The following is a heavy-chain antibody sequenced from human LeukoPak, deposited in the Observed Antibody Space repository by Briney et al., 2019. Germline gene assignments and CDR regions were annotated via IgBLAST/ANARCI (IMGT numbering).Heavy chain of an antibody. CDR3: ARYGSGSYSFGMDV. CDR1: GDSISSGGYY. D-gene: IGHD3-10*01. J-gene: IGHJ6*02. V-gene: IGHV4-61*08. CDR2: IYYSGST. Sequence: SQTLSLTCTVSGDSISSGGYYWSWIRQPPGKGLEWIGYIYYSGSTNYNPSLKSRVTISVDTSKNQFSLKLSSVTAADTAVYYCARYGSGSYSFGMDVWGQGTTVTVSS.